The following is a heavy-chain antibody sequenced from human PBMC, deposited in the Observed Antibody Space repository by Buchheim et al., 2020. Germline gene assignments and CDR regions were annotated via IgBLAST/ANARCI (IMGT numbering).Heavy chain of an antibody. D-gene: IGHD6-19*01. V-gene: IGHV3-7*01. Sequence: EVQLVESGGGLVQPGGSLRLSCAASEFTFSSYWMSWVRQAPGKGLEWVANIKQDGSEKYYVDSVKGRFTISRDKAKNSLYLQMNSLRAEDTAVYYCARGNAWWLVPQFDYWGQGTL. CDR2: IKQDGSEK. CDR3: ARGNAWWLVPQFDY. CDR1: EFTFSSYW. J-gene: IGHJ4*02.